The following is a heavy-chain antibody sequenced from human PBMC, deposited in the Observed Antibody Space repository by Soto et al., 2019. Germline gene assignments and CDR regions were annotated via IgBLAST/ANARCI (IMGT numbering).Heavy chain of an antibody. V-gene: IGHV3-30*18. CDR1: GFTFSSYG. CDR3: AKDQIKQWLKVLYYYGMDV. Sequence: QVQLVESGGGVVQPGRSLRLSCAASGFTFSSYGMHWVRQAPGKGLEWVAVISYDGSNKYYADSVKGRFTISRDNSKNTLYLQMNSLRAEDTAVYYCAKDQIKQWLKVLYYYGMDVWGQGTTVTVSS. D-gene: IGHD6-19*01. J-gene: IGHJ6*02. CDR2: ISYDGSNK.